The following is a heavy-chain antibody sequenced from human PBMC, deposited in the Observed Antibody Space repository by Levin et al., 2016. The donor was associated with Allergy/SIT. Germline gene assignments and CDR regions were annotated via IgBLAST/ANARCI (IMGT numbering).Heavy chain of an antibody. CDR3: ARDLFPPDAFDI. CDR1: GFTFSSYS. V-gene: IGHV3-21*01. J-gene: IGHJ3*02. CDR2: ISSSSSYI. D-gene: IGHD3-10*02. Sequence: GESLKISCAASGFTFSSYSMNWVRQAPGKGLEWVSSISSSSSYIYYADSVKGRFTISRDNAKNSLYLQMNSLRAEDTAVYYCARDLFPPDAFDIWGQGTMVTVSS.